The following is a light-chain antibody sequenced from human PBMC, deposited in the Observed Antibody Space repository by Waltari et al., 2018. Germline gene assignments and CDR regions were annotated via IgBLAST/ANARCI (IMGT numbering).Light chain of an antibody. CDR3: LQHKTFPRT. CDR2: GVS. CDR1: QHIGSD. J-gene: IGKJ1*01. V-gene: IGKV1-17*01. Sequence: DLQMTLSSSSLSASVGDSVTITCRASQHIGSDLGWYQQKSGKAPKRLIYGVSSLHSGVPSRFSGSASVTEFTLTSSSLQPEDFATYYCLQHKTFPRTVGQGTKV.